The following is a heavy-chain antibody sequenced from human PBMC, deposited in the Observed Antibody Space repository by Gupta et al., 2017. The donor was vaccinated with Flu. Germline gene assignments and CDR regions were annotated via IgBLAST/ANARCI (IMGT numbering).Heavy chain of an antibody. D-gene: IGHD3-3*01. Sequence: QLHLQESGPGLVKPSETLSLTCAVSGGSIRSSNYFWGWLRQPPGKGLEWIGTIYYSGTTDYNPSLKSQLTISVDTSKNQFSLTLSSVTAADTAVYLCARRSVGYGVEVWGQGTTVTVS. CDR3: ARRSVGYGVEV. CDR1: GGSIRSSNYF. CDR2: IYYSGTT. J-gene: IGHJ6*02. V-gene: IGHV4-39*01.